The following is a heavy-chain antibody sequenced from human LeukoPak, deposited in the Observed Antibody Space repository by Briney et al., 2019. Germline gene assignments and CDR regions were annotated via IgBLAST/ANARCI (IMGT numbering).Heavy chain of an antibody. CDR2: ISGDGGST. Sequence: QPGGSLRLSCAASGFTFDDYAMHWVRQAPGKGLEWVSLISGDGGSTYYADSVMGRFTISRDNSKNSLYLQMNSLRTEDTALYYCAKAHTYYYDSSGYDYWGQGTLVTVSS. V-gene: IGHV3-43*02. D-gene: IGHD3-22*01. CDR1: GFTFDDYA. J-gene: IGHJ4*02. CDR3: AKAHTYYYDSSGYDY.